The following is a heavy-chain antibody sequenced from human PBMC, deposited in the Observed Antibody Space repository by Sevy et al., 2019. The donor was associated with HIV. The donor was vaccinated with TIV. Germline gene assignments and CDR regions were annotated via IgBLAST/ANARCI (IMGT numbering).Heavy chain of an antibody. J-gene: IGHJ6*02. CDR3: AKRGGHYDLGMDV. CDR1: GFTFSSFE. Sequence: GGSLRLSCAASGFTFSSFEMTWVRQAPGKGLEWVSYISSSGSTIYYTNSVKGRFTISRDNANNSLYLQMNSMRAEDTAVYYCAKRGGHYDLGMDVWGQGTTVTVSS. D-gene: IGHD3-3*01. V-gene: IGHV3-48*03. CDR2: ISSSGSTI.